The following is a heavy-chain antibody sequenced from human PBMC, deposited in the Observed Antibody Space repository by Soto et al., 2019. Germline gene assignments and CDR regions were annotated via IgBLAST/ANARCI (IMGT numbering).Heavy chain of an antibody. CDR3: ARLFDAFDI. J-gene: IGHJ3*02. Sequence: EVQLVESGGGLIQPGGSLRLSCAASGFIVSTNYMTWVRQAPGKGLEWVSVIYTGGSTYYADSVRGRFTISRDNSKNTLYLQMNSLRAEDTAVYYCARLFDAFDIWDQGTMVTVSS. CDR1: GFIVSTNY. CDR2: IYTGGST. V-gene: IGHV3-53*01.